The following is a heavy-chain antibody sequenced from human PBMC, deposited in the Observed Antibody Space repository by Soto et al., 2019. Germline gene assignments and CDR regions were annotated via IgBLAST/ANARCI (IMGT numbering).Heavy chain of an antibody. CDR1: GGSFNNHY. D-gene: IGHD2-15*01. CDR2: IYYTGST. V-gene: IGHV4-59*11. Sequence: QVHLQESGPGLVKPSETLSLTCTVYGGSFNNHYWSWIRQPPGKGLEWIGYIYYTGSTNYNPSLKSRVTMSVDTSKIRVCPNLTSLTAADTAIYYCARASWYSAYGGQGTLVTVSS. CDR3: ARASWYSAY. J-gene: IGHJ4*02.